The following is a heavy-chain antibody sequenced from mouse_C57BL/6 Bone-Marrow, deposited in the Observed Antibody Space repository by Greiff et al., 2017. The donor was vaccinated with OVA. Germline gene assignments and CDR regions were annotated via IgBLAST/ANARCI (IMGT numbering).Heavy chain of an antibody. J-gene: IGHJ2*01. CDR1: GYTFTSYG. Sequence: VQLQQSGAELARPGASVKLSCKASGYTFTSYGISWVKQRPGQGLEWIGEIYPRSGNTYYNEKFKGKATLTADKSSSTAYMELRSLTSEDSAVYFCATARVTTSFDYWGQGTTLTVSS. CDR3: ATARVTTSFDY. V-gene: IGHV1-81*01. CDR2: IYPRSGNT. D-gene: IGHD2-2*01.